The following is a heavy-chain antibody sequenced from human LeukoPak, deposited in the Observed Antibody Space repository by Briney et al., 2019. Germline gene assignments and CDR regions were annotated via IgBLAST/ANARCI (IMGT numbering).Heavy chain of an antibody. J-gene: IGHJ4*02. CDR1: GFTFSSYG. V-gene: IGHV3-30*02. CDR2: IRYDGSNK. Sequence: GGSLRLSCAASGFTFSSYGMHWVRQAPGKGLEWVAFIRYDGSNKYYADSVKGRFTISRDNSKNTLYLQMNSLRAEDTAVYYCAKGQWIQQLLGSHFDYWGQGTLVTVSS. D-gene: IGHD5-18*01. CDR3: AKGQWIQQLLGSHFDY.